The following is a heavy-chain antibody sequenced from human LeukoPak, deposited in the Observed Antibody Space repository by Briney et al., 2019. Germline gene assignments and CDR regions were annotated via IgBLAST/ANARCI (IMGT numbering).Heavy chain of an antibody. CDR3: AKEPMVRGVNYAFDI. CDR2: ISYDGSNK. V-gene: IGHV3-30*18. CDR1: GFTFSSYG. D-gene: IGHD3-10*01. Sequence: GGSLRLSCAASGFTFSSYGMHWVRQAPGKGLEWVAVISYDGSNKYYADSVKGRFTISRDNSKNTLYLQMNSLIAEDTAVYYCAKEPMVRGVNYAFDIWGQGTMVTVSS. J-gene: IGHJ3*02.